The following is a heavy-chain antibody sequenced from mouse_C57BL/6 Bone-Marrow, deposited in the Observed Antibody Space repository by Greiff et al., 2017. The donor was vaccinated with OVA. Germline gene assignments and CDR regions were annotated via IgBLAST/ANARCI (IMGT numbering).Heavy chain of an antibody. CDR2: IYPGSGST. V-gene: IGHV1-55*01. Sequence: QVQLQQPGAELVKPGASVKMSCKASGYTFTSYWITWVKQRPGQGLEWIGDIYPGSGSTNYNEKFKSKATLTVDTSSSTAYMQLSSLTSEDSAVYYGAREMEWLPYYFDYWGQGTTLTVSA. J-gene: IGHJ2*01. CDR3: AREMEWLPYYFDY. CDR1: GYTFTSYW. D-gene: IGHD2-2*01.